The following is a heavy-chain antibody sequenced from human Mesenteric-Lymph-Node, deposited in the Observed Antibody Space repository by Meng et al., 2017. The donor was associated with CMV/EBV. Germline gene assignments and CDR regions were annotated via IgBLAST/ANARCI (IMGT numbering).Heavy chain of an antibody. Sequence: KVSCKGSGYSFTSYWIGWVRQMPGKGLEWMGIIYPGDSDTRYSPSFQGQVTISADKSISTAYLQWSSLKASDTAMYYCARRRSIAAAGTISYFDYWGQGTLVTVSS. J-gene: IGHJ4*02. CDR3: ARRRSIAAAGTISYFDY. CDR1: GYSFTSYW. V-gene: IGHV5-51*01. D-gene: IGHD6-13*01. CDR2: IYPGDSDT.